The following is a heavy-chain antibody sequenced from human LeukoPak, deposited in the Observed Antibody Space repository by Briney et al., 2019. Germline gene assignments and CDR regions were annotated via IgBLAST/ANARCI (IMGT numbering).Heavy chain of an antibody. D-gene: IGHD1-26*01. CDR3: ARRVSLGDAFDI. CDR1: GYTFTSYD. CDR2: MNPNSGNT. Sequence: ASVKVSCKAPGYTFTSYDINWVRQATGQGLEWMGWMNPNSGNTGYAQKFQGRVTITRNTSISTAYMELSSLRSEDTAVYYCARRVSLGDAFDIWGQGTMVTVSS. J-gene: IGHJ3*02. V-gene: IGHV1-8*03.